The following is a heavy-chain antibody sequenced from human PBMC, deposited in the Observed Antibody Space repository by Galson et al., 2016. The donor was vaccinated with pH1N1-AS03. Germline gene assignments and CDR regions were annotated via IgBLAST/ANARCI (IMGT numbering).Heavy chain of an antibody. D-gene: IGHD5-12*01. CDR3: ARDSGYGGTFDN. Sequence: SLRLSCAASEFTFSIYHMSWVRQAPGKGLEWVSYINSRSDIIHYAGSVRGRFTISRDNARNSLYLQMHSLRDDDTAVYYCARDSGYGGTFDNWGQGALVTVSS. J-gene: IGHJ4*02. CDR2: INSRSDII. CDR1: EFTFSIYH. V-gene: IGHV3-48*02.